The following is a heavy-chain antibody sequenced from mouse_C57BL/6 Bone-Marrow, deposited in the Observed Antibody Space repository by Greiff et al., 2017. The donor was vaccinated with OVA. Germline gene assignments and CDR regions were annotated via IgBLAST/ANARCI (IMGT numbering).Heavy chain of an antibody. CDR2: ISSGSSTI. CDR1: GFTFSDYG. Sequence: EVHLVESGGGLVKPGGSLKLSCAASGFTFSDYGMHWVRQAPEKGLEWVAYISSGSSTIYYADTVKGRFTISRDNAKNTLFLQMTSLRSEDTAMYYCARGHYYGSSYAAYWGQGTLVTVSA. V-gene: IGHV5-17*01. D-gene: IGHD1-1*01. J-gene: IGHJ3*01. CDR3: ARGHYYGSSYAAY.